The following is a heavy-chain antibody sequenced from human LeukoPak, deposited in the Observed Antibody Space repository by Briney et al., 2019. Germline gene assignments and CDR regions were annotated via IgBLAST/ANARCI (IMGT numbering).Heavy chain of an antibody. D-gene: IGHD5-24*01. CDR1: GGSISSSSYY. V-gene: IGHV4-39*01. J-gene: IGHJ4*02. CDR2: IYYSGST. Sequence: SETLSLTCTVSGGSISSSSYYWGWIRQPPGKGLEWIGSIYYSGSTYYNPSLKSRVTISVDTSKNQFSLKLSSVTAADTAVYYCASPKNVEMATIPYWGQGTLVTVSS. CDR3: ASPKNVEMATIPY.